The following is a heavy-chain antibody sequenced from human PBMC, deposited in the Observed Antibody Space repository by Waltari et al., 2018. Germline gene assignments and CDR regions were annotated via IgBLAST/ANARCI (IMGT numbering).Heavy chain of an antibody. Sequence: QVQLVQSGAEVKKPGASVKVSCKASGYTFTGYYMHWVRQAPGQGLEWRGWINPNSGGTNYAQKFQGRVTMTRDTSISTAYMELSRLRSDDTAVYYCARGGSGSYLLAAFDIWGQGTMVTVSS. V-gene: IGHV1-2*02. CDR3: ARGGSGSYLLAAFDI. D-gene: IGHD1-26*01. CDR1: GYTFTGYY. J-gene: IGHJ3*02. CDR2: INPNSGGT.